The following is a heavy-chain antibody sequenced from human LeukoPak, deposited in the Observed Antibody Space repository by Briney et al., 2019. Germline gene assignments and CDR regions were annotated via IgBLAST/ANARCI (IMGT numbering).Heavy chain of an antibody. CDR1: GFTVSSNY. D-gene: IGHD2-15*01. Sequence: GGSLRLSCAASGFTVSSNYMSWVRQAPGKGLEWVSAISGSGGSTYYADSVKGRFTITRDNSKNTLYLQMNSLRAEDTAVYYCAKANVKYCSGGSCFDAFDIWGQGTMVTVSS. CDR3: AKANVKYCSGGSCFDAFDI. CDR2: ISGSGGST. J-gene: IGHJ3*02. V-gene: IGHV3-23*01.